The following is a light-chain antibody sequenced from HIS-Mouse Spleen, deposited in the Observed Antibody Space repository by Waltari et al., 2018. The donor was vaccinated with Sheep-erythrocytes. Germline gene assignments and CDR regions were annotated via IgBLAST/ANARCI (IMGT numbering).Light chain of an antibody. CDR3: SSYAGSNNYV. Sequence: SYVLTQPPSVSVAPGQTARITCGGNNSGSKSVHWYQQKPGQAPVLVVYDDSDRPSGIPERFSGSNSGNTATLTISRVEAGDEADYYCSSYAGSNNYVFGTGTKVTVL. CDR2: DDS. J-gene: IGLJ1*01. V-gene: IGLV3-21*02. CDR1: NSGSKS.